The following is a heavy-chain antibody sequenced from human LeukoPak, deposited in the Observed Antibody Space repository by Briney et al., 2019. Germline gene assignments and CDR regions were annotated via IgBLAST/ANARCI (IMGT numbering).Heavy chain of an antibody. Sequence: PSETLSLTCTVSGGSISSYYWSWIRQPPGKGLEWIGYIYYSGSTNYNPSLKSRVTISVDTSKNQFSLKLSSVTAADPAVYYCARVFTQFAPWGKGPLVTVSS. D-gene: IGHD3-10*02. V-gene: IGHV4-59*01. CDR2: IYYSGST. J-gene: IGHJ5*02. CDR1: GGSISSYY. CDR3: ARVFTQFAP.